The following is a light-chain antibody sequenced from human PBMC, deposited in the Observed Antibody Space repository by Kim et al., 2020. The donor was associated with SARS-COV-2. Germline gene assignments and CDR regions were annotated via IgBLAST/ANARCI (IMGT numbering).Light chain of an antibody. CDR3: QQYSNWPPYT. CDR2: DGS. CDR1: QSVRRN. V-gene: IGKV3D-15*01. J-gene: IGKJ2*01. Sequence: VSPGERATFSCRASQSVRRNVAWYQQKPGQAPRLLIYDGSTRAAGIPAKFSGSGWETEFTLTISSLQSDDSAVYYCQQYSNWPPYTFGQGTKLEIK.